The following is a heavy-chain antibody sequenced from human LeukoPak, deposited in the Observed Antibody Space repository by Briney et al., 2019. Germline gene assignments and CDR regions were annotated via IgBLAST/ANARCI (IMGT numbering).Heavy chain of an antibody. CDR1: GYTFTSYG. CDR3: ARGGLPNSYYYYYGMDV. D-gene: IGHD1-26*01. V-gene: IGHV1-18*01. Sequence: ASVKVSCKASGYTFTSYGISWVRQAPGQGLEWMGWISAYNGNTNCAQKLQGRVTMTTDTSTSTAYMKLRSLRSDDTAVYYCARGGLPNSYYYYYGMDVWGQGTTVTVSS. CDR2: ISAYNGNT. J-gene: IGHJ6*02.